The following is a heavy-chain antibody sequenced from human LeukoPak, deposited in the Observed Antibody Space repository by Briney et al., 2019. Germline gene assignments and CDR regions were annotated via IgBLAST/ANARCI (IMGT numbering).Heavy chain of an antibody. D-gene: IGHD5-18*01. V-gene: IGHV4-59*12. CDR1: GGSISSYY. CDR2: IYHSGST. J-gene: IGHJ4*02. Sequence: TSETLSLTCTVSGGSISSYYWSWIRQPPGKGLEWIGYIYHSGSTKYNPSLKSRVTMSVDKSKNQFSLKLNSVTAADTAVYYCASTDRAVLYWGQGTPVTVSS. CDR3: ASTDRAVLY.